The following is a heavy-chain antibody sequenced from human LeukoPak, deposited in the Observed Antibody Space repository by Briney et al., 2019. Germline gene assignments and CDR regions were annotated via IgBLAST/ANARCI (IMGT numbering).Heavy chain of an antibody. J-gene: IGHJ6*02. CDR1: GFTFSSYS. Sequence: GGSLRLSCAASGFTFSSYSMNWVRQAPGKGLEWISYISSSSRTIFYADSVKGRFTISRDNAKNSLYLQMNSLRGEDTAVYYCAKDYYYAMDVWGQGTSVTVSS. CDR3: AKDYYYAMDV. CDR2: ISSSSRTI. V-gene: IGHV3-48*04.